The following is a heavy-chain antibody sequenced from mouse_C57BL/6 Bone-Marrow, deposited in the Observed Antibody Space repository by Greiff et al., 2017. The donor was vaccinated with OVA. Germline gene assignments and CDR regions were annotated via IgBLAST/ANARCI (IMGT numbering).Heavy chain of an antibody. V-gene: IGHV10-3*01. CDR3: VREDFEAWFAY. CDR1: GFTFNTYA. Sequence: EVQVVESGGGLVQPKGSLKLSCAASGFTFNTYAMHWVRQAPGKGLEWVARIRSKSSNYATYYADSVKGRVTISRDDSQSMLYLQMNNLKTEDTAIYYGVREDFEAWFAYWGQGTLVTVSA. J-gene: IGHJ3*01. CDR2: IRSKSSNYAT.